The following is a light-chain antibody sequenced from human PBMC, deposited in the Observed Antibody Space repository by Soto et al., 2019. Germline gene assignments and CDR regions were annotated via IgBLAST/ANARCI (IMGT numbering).Light chain of an antibody. J-gene: IGLJ2*01. Sequence: QSVLTQPPSASATPGQGVTVSCSGSASNIGTFYVSWYQHLPGTAPKLLIYADNQRPSGVPDRFSGSKSGTSASLAISGLRSGDEADYYCTSWDDNLGAVVFGGGTKLTVL. CDR1: ASNIGTFY. CDR2: ADN. CDR3: TSWDDNLGAVV. V-gene: IGLV1-47*02.